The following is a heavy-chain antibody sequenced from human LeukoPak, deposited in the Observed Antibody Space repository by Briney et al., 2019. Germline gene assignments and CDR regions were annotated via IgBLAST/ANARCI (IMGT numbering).Heavy chain of an antibody. CDR2: IYTSGST. D-gene: IGHD6-19*01. J-gene: IGHJ4*02. Sequence: SETLSLTCTVSGGSISSGRYYWSWIRQPAGKGLEWIGRIYTSGSTNYNPSLKSRVSMSVDTSKNQFSLKLSSVTAADTAVYYCARGKVVAGTPGQNSWDSWGQGTLVTVSS. CDR1: GGSISSGRYY. CDR3: ARGKVVAGTPGQNSWDS. V-gene: IGHV4-61*02.